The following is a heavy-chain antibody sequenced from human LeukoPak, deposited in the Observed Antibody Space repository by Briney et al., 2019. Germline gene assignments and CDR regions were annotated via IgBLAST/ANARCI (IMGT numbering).Heavy chain of an antibody. J-gene: IGHJ4*02. V-gene: IGHV3-13*01. CDR2: IGTAGDT. Sequence: PGGSLRLSCAASGFTFSDYDMHWVRQATGKGLECVSAIGTAGDTYYTGSVKGRFTISRENAKNSLYLQMKSLRAGDTAVYYCVRVAKERVGGVYYFDYWGQGTPVTVSS. CDR3: VRVAKERVGGVYYFDY. CDR1: GFTFSDYD. D-gene: IGHD1-1*01.